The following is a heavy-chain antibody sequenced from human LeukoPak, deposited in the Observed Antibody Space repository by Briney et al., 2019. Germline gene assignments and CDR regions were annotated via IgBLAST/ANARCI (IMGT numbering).Heavy chain of an antibody. Sequence: GGSLRLSCAASGFTVSSNYMNWVRQAPGKGLEWVSVIYSGSNTYYADSVKGRFTISRDNSKNTLYLQMNSLRAEDTAVYYCAREVSYDSSGYFVYWGRGTLVTVSS. CDR2: IYSGSNT. CDR1: GFTVSSNY. D-gene: IGHD3-22*01. V-gene: IGHV3-66*01. J-gene: IGHJ4*02. CDR3: AREVSYDSSGYFVY.